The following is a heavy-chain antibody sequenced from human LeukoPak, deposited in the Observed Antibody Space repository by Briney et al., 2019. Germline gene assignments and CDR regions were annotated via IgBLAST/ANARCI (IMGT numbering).Heavy chain of an antibody. D-gene: IGHD2-2*02. Sequence: SVKVSCKASGGTFSSYAISWVRQAPGQGLEWMGGIIPIFGTANYAQKFQGRVTITTDESTSTAYMELSSLRSEDTAMYYCGSGDCSSTSCYSTTFYYMDVWGKGTTVTVSS. CDR2: IIPIFGTA. V-gene: IGHV1-69*05. CDR3: GSGDCSSTSCYSTTFYYMDV. CDR1: GGTFSSYA. J-gene: IGHJ6*03.